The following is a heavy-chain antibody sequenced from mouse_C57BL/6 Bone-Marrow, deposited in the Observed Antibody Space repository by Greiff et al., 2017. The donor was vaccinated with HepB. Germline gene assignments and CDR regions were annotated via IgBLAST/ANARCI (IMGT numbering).Heavy chain of an antibody. D-gene: IGHD2-2*01. J-gene: IGHJ4*01. CDR2: ISDGGSYT. V-gene: IGHV5-4*01. Sequence: EVHLVESGGGLVKPGGSLKLSCAASGFTFSSYAMSWVRQTPEKRLEWVATISDGGSYTYYPDNVKGRFTISRDNAKNNLYLQMSHLKSEDTAMYYCARGWLRHYAMDYWGQGTSVTVSS. CDR1: GFTFSSYA. CDR3: ARGWLRHYAMDY.